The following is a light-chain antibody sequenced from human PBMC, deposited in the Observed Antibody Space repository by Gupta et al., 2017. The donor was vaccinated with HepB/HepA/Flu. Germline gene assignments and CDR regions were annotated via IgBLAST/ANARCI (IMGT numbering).Light chain of an antibody. CDR2: GDN. CDR3: ATWDDNRNGPV. CDR1: TSNIGDNP. V-gene: IGLV1-44*01. J-gene: IGLJ2*01. Sequence: QSVLPQPPSASGTPGQRVTISCSGRTSNIGDNPVNWYHQVPGTAPKLLMYGDNQRPSGVPDRVSGSKSGTSASLAIRGLLPEDEAVYYCATWDDNRNGPVFGGGTKLTVL.